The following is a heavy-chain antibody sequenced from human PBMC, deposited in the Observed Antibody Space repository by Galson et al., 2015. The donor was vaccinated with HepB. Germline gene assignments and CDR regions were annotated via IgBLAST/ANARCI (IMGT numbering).Heavy chain of an antibody. CDR2: IYYSGST. CDR1: GGSISSSSYY. Sequence: SETLSLTCTVSGGSISSSSYYWGWIRQPPGKGLEWIGSIYYSGSTYYNPSLKSRVTISVDTSKNQFSLKLSSVTAADTAVYYCARLASMIVGYVFDYWGQGTLVTVSS. CDR3: ARLASMIVGYVFDY. D-gene: IGHD3-22*01. J-gene: IGHJ4*02. V-gene: IGHV4-39*01.